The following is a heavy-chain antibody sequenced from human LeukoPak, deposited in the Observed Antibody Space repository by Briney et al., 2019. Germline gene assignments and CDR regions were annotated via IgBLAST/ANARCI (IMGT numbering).Heavy chain of an antibody. CDR1: GFTFTTYW. CDR3: ARPLLYYYGSETYFWFDP. Sequence: GGSLRLSCAASGFTFTTYWMGWVRQAPGMGLEWVANIKQDGSEQYYVDSVKGRFTISRDNAKNSLSLQMNSLRAEDTAVYYCARPLLYYYGSETYFWFDPWGQGTLVTVSS. CDR2: IKQDGSEQ. V-gene: IGHV3-7*01. J-gene: IGHJ5*02. D-gene: IGHD3-10*01.